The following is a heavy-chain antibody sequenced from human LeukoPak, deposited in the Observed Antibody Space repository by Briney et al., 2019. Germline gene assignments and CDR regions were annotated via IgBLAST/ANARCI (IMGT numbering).Heavy chain of an antibody. V-gene: IGHV1-69*04. CDR1: GGTFSSYA. Sequence: ASVKVSCKASGGTFSSYAIRWVRQAPGQGLEWMGRIIPILGIANYAQKFQGRVTITADKSTSTAYMELSSLRSEDTAVYYCARGYCSSTSCYSDYYYYYGMDVWGQGTTVTVSS. J-gene: IGHJ6*02. CDR2: IIPILGIA. CDR3: ARGYCSSTSCYSDYYYYYGMDV. D-gene: IGHD2-2*01.